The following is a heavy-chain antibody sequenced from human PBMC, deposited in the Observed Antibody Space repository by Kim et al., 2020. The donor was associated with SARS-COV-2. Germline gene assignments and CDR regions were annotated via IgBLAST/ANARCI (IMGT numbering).Heavy chain of an antibody. Sequence: GGSLRLSCAASGFTFSRSDMHWVRQATGKGLEWVSAIGTSGDTYYAGSVKGRFTISRENAKNSLYLQMNSLRAGDTTVYYCVRGGISSDWNDLYFDLWGPGTLVTVSS. CDR1: GFTFSRSD. J-gene: IGHJ2*01. CDR2: IGTSGDT. D-gene: IGHD6-19*01. CDR3: VRGGISSDWNDLYFDL. V-gene: IGHV3-13*01.